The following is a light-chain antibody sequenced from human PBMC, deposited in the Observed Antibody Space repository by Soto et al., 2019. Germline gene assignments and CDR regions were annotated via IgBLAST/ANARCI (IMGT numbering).Light chain of an antibody. Sequence: EIVMTQSPATLSVSPGERATLFCRASQSVRSNFLAWYQQKPGQAPSLLIYGASIRATGIPARFSGSGSGTEFTLTINSLQSEDSAVYYCQQHSAWPLTFGGGTKVEIK. J-gene: IGKJ4*01. V-gene: IGKV3-15*01. CDR1: QSVRSN. CDR3: QQHSAWPLT. CDR2: GAS.